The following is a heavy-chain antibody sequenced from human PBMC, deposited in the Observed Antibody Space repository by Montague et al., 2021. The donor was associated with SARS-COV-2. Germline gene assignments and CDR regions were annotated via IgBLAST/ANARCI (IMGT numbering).Heavy chain of an antibody. D-gene: IGHD4-11*01. CDR1: GESFSGFF. J-gene: IGHJ4*02. Sequence: SETLSLTCAVYGESFSGFFWSWIRQPPGKGLEWIEEINDRGVTNYNYNPSLGSRVTISADTSKNQFPLKLRSVTAADTAVYYCARWDPQTLTVISLRGKSANDYWGQGTLVTVSS. CDR2: INDRGVTNY. CDR3: ARWDPQTLTVISLRGKSANDY. V-gene: IGHV4-34*01.